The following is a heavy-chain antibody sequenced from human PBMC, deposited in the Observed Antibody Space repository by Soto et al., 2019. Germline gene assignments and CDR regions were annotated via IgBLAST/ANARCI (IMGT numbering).Heavy chain of an antibody. D-gene: IGHD3-9*01. CDR2: INHSGST. Sequence: PSETLSLTCAVYGGSFSGYYWSWIRQPPGKGLEWIGEINHSGSTNYNPSLKSRVTISVDTSKNQFSLKLSSVTAADTAVYYCAKAFLLFDWWSFDYWGQGTLVTVSS. CDR3: AKAFLLFDWWSFDY. V-gene: IGHV4-34*01. CDR1: GGSFSGYY. J-gene: IGHJ4*02.